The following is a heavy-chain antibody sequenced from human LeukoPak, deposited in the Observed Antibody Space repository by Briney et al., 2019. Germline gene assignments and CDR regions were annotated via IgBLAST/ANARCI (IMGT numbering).Heavy chain of an antibody. Sequence: SGPTLVNPTQTLTLTCTFSGFSLSTSGVGVGWIRQPPGKALEWLALIYWDDDKRYSPSLKSRLTITKDTPKNQVVLTMTNMDPVDTATYYCAHSYSSSWYREGEYFQHWGQGTLVTVSS. CDR3: AHSYSSSWYREGEYFQH. CDR2: IYWDDDK. CDR1: GFSLSTSGVG. V-gene: IGHV2-5*02. D-gene: IGHD6-13*01. J-gene: IGHJ1*01.